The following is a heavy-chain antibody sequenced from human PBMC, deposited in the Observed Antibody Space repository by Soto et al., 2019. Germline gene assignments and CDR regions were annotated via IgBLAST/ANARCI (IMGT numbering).Heavy chain of an antibody. J-gene: IGHJ4*02. Sequence: QVQLVQSGAEVKKPGSSVKVSCKAFGGTFSTYAVSWVRQAPGQGLEWVGGIIPSTGSTNHAQKFQGRVTLTADESTRTAYMELTSLRSDDTAVYYCARGGSSSDYWGQGTLVTVSS. CDR1: GGTFSTYA. CDR2: IIPSTGST. CDR3: ARGGSSSDY. V-gene: IGHV1-69*12. D-gene: IGHD6-13*01.